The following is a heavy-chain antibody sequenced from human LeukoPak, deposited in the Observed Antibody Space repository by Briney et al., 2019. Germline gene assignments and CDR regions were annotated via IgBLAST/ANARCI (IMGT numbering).Heavy chain of an antibody. CDR3: AKAPVWNYYYGLDV. CDR1: GLTASHSVNNA. V-gene: IGHV3-23*01. CDR2: ITTSGST. D-gene: IGHD1-1*01. Sequence: GGSLRLSCAASGLTASHSVNNAMSWVRHAPGKGLEWVSGITTSGSTYYADSVKGRFTISREYSNNTLYLHMDSLRAEDTAVYYCAKAPVWNYYYGLDVWGQGTTVTVSS. J-gene: IGHJ6*02.